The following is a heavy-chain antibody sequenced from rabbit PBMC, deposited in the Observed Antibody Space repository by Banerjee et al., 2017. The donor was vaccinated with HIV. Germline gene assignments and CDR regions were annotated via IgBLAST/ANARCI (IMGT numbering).Heavy chain of an antibody. V-gene: IGHV1S45*01. Sequence: QEQLVESGGGLVQPGGSLKLSCKASGFDFSGYGVSWVRQAPGKGLEWIGYIDPIFGSTYYPSWAKGRFTISRTSSTTVTLQMTSLTAADTATYFCARDLGGSSDLWGPGTLVTVS. D-gene: IGHD8-1*01. J-gene: IGHJ4*01. CDR3: ARDLGGSSDL. CDR1: GFDFSGYG. CDR2: IDPIFGST.